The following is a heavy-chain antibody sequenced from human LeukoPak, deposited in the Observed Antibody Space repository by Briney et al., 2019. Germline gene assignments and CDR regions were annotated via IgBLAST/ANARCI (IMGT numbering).Heavy chain of an antibody. CDR3: AKGIRYCSGGTCSIGPDAFDV. J-gene: IGHJ3*01. V-gene: IGHV3-23*01. Sequence: GGSLRLSCAASGFTFSNYVLGWVRQAPGKGLEWVSAISGNGAMTYHTDSVGGRFTISRDNSKSTLYLQMDSLRADDTALYYCAKGIRYCSGGTCSIGPDAFDVWGQGTRVTVSS. D-gene: IGHD2-15*01. CDR1: GFTFSNYV. CDR2: ISGNGAMT.